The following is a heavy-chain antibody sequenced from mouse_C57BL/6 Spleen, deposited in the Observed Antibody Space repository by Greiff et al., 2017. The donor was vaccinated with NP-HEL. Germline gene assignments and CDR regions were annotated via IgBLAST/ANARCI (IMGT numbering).Heavy chain of an antibody. D-gene: IGHD1-1*01. CDR3: ARGGSSASFAY. Sequence: VQLQQPGAELVRPGSSVKLSCKASGYTFTSYWMHWVKQRPIQGLEWIGNIDPSDSETHYNQKFKDKATLTVDKSSSTAYMQLSSLTSEDSAVYYCARGGSSASFAYWGQGTLVTVSA. V-gene: IGHV1-52*01. J-gene: IGHJ3*01. CDR1: GYTFTSYW. CDR2: IDPSDSET.